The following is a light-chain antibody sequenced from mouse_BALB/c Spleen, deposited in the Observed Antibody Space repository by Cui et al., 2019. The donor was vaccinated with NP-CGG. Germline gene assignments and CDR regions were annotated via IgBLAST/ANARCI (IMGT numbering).Light chain of an antibody. V-gene: IGLV1*01. CDR1: TGTVTTSNY. Sequence: HAVVTQEPALTTSPGETVTFTCRSSTGTVTTSNYANWVQEKPDHLFTSLIGSTNDRAPGIPARFSGSLIGNKAALTITGAQTEDEAIYFCTLWYSNHWVFGGGTKVTVL. J-gene: IGLJ1*01. CDR2: STN. CDR3: TLWYSNHWV.